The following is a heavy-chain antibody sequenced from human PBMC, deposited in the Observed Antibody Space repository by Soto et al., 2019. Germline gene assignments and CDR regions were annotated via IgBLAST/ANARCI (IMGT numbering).Heavy chain of an antibody. CDR3: ARHSGYSYGFYYYYYGMDV. D-gene: IGHD5-18*01. V-gene: IGHV5-51*01. CDR2: IYPGDSDT. Sequence: PGESLKISCKGSGYSFTSYWIGWVRQMPGKGLEWMGIIYPGDSDTRYSPSFQGQVTISADKSISTAYLQWSSLKASDTAMYYCARHSGYSYGFYYYYYGMDVWGQGTTVTVSS. J-gene: IGHJ6*02. CDR1: GYSFTSYW.